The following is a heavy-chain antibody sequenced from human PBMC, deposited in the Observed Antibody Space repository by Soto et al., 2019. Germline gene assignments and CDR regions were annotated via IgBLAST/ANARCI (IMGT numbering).Heavy chain of an antibody. CDR3: AKDGGGYNYGYVMLDKYYYGMDV. J-gene: IGHJ6*02. Sequence: QVQLVEFGGGVVQPGRSLRLSCAASGFTFSTYAMHWVRQAPGKGLEWVAVISYDGTNKYYADSVRGRFTISRDNSKNTLFLQMNSLRAEDTVVYYCAKDGGGYNYGYVMLDKYYYGMDVWGQGTTVTVSS. CDR2: ISYDGTNK. V-gene: IGHV3-30-3*01. CDR1: GFTFSTYA. D-gene: IGHD5-18*01.